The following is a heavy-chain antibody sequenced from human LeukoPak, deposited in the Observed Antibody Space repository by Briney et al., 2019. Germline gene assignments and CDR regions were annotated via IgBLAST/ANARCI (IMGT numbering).Heavy chain of an antibody. D-gene: IGHD3-10*01. Sequence: GGTLRLSCSASGFTFTTYGMNWVRQAPGKGLEWVSYISSSGSTIYYADSVKGRFTISRDNAKNSLYLQMNSLRAEDTAVYYCARDHKRRGPPYDYWGQGTLVTVSS. V-gene: IGHV3-48*04. CDR1: GFTFTTYG. CDR2: ISSSGSTI. J-gene: IGHJ4*02. CDR3: ARDHKRRGPPYDY.